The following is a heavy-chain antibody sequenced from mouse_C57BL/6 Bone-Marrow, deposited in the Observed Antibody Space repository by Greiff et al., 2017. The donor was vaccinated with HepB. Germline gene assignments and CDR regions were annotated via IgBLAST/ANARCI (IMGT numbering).Heavy chain of an antibody. CDR3: ARGKVSTGVEMDY. J-gene: IGHJ4*01. Sequence: QVQLQQPGAELVRPGSSVKLSCKASGYTFTSYWMHWVKQRPIQGLEWIGNIDPSDSETHYNQKFKDKATLTVDKSSSTAYMQLSSLTSEDSAVYYCARGKVSTGVEMDYWGQGTSVTVSS. CDR1: GYTFTSYW. V-gene: IGHV1-52*01. CDR2: IDPSDSET. D-gene: IGHD1-1*01.